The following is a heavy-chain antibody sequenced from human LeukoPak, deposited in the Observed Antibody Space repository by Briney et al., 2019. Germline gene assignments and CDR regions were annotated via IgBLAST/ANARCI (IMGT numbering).Heavy chain of an antibody. Sequence: GGSLRLSCSASGFTFSDHYMDWVRQAPGKGLEWVGRTRDKANSYTTEYAASVTGRFTISRDDSKNSLYLQMNSLKTEDTAVYYCAKDRRAGSYDYWGQGTLVTVSS. J-gene: IGHJ4*02. CDR3: AKDRRAGSYDY. V-gene: IGHV3-72*01. CDR1: GFTFSDHY. CDR2: TRDKANSYTT. D-gene: IGHD3-10*01.